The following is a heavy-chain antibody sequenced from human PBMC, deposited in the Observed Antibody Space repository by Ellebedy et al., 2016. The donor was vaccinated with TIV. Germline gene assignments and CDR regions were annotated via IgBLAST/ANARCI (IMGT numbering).Heavy chain of an antibody. Sequence: PGGSLRLSCAASGFTVSSNYMSWVRRAPGQGLGWVSVIYGGGNTDYAEHVEGRFTISRDNSKNTVYLQMNSLRAEDTAVYYCARARGWYGSDGMDVWGEGTTVTVSS. J-gene: IGHJ6*04. CDR3: ARARGWYGSDGMDV. V-gene: IGHV3-53*01. CDR1: GFTVSSNY. D-gene: IGHD6-19*01. CDR2: IYGGGNT.